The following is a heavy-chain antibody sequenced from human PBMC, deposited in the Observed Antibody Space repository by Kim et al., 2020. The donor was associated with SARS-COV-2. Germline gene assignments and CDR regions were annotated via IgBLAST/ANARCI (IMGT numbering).Heavy chain of an antibody. Sequence: SETLSLTCTVSGGSVSSGSYYWSWIRQPPGKGLEWIGYIYYSGSTYYNPSLKSRVTISVDTSKNQFSLKLSSVTAADTAVYYCARDVLAIATLTYYYDSRGYEGWDFDLWGHGTLVTVSS. CDR2: IYYSGST. J-gene: IGHJ2*01. D-gene: IGHD3-22*01. CDR3: ARDVLAIATLTYYYDSRGYEGWDFDL. V-gene: IGHV4-61*01. CDR1: GGSVSSGSYY.